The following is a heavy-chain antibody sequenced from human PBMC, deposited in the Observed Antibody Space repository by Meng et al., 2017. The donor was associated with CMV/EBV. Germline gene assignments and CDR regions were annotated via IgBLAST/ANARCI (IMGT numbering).Heavy chain of an antibody. Sequence: GGSLRLSCAASGFTFSSYSMNWVRQAPGKGLEWVSSISSSSSYIYYADSAKGRFTISRDNAKNSLYLQMNSLRAEDTAVYYCARAYQLRRPGGGDYWGQGTLVTVSS. J-gene: IGHJ4*02. V-gene: IGHV3-21*01. D-gene: IGHD3-16*01. CDR3: ARAYQLRRPGGGDY. CDR2: ISSSSSYI. CDR1: GFTFSSYS.